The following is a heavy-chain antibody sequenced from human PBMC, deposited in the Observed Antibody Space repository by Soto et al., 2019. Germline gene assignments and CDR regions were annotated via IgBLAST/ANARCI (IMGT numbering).Heavy chain of an antibody. CDR2: IIPIFGTA. Sequence: QVQLVQSGAEVKKPGSSVEVSCKASGGTFSSYAISWVRQAPGQGLEWMGGIIPIFGTANYAQKFQGRVTITADESTSTAYMELSSLRSEDTAVYYCARDGKAYYYGSGDSNWFDPWGQGTLVTVSS. CDR3: ARDGKAYYYGSGDSNWFDP. J-gene: IGHJ5*02. D-gene: IGHD3-10*01. CDR1: GGTFSSYA. V-gene: IGHV1-69*12.